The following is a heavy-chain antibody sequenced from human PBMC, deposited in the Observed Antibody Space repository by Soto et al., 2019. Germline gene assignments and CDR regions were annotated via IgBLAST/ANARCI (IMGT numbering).Heavy chain of an antibody. CDR3: APGAGWYGN. J-gene: IGHJ1*01. CDR2: ITYTGNT. CDR1: GVSLSSYY. Sequence: QVQLQESGPGLVRPSETLSLTCSVSGVSLSSYYWSWLRQPPGKGLEWIGYITYTGNTNYNPSLKSRVTISLDTSRHQFSLNLSSVTAADTAFYYCAPGAGWYGNWGQGTLVTVSS. V-gene: IGHV4-59*01. D-gene: IGHD6-19*01.